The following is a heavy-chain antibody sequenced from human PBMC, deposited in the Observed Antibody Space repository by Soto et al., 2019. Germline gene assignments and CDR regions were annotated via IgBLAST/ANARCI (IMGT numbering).Heavy chain of an antibody. Sequence: QGQLVQSGPEVKKPGASVKVSCKASGYTFTRYGISWVRQAPGQGLEWMGWISGYNGDTNYAQKVQGRVTMTIDTYXXTAYMELRSLTSDDTAIYYCAKNGQLPSYYYGMDVWGQGTTVTVSS. CDR2: ISGYNGDT. CDR3: AKNGQLPSYYYGMDV. CDR1: GYTFTRYG. V-gene: IGHV1-18*01. D-gene: IGHD1-1*01. J-gene: IGHJ6*02.